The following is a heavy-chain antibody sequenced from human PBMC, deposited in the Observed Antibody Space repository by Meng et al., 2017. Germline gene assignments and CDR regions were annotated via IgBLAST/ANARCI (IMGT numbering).Heavy chain of an antibody. Sequence: QGEVVESGAGVEKPVSSLMVSCKASGVTFSSYCMRWVRQAPGQGLEWMGRIIPIFGTANYAQKLQGRFTITADEATSTAYMELSSLRAEDTAVYYCARESWFYPWGQGTLVTVSS. CDR3: ARESWFYP. CDR1: GVTFSSYC. J-gene: IGHJ5*02. V-gene: IGHV1-69*01. CDR2: IIPIFGTA.